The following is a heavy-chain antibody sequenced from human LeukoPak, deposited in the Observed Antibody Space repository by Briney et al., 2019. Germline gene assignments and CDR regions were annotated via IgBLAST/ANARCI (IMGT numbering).Heavy chain of an antibody. D-gene: IGHD6-13*01. V-gene: IGHV3-33*06. J-gene: IGHJ4*02. CDR3: AKQGTFTSSSSWFLDS. CDR1: GFTFRYG. Sequence: GGSLRLSCAASGFTFRYGIHWVRQAPGEGLEWVGVIWYDGSEKEYAESVKGRFTISRDNSKNTVYLQMTSLRVEDTAMYYCAKQGTFTSSSSWFLDSWGQGTLVTVSS. CDR2: IWYDGSEK.